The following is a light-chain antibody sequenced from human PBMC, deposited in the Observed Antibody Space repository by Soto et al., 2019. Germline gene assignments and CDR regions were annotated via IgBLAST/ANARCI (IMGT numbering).Light chain of an antibody. CDR3: SSYTSSSTPVV. V-gene: IGLV2-14*01. CDR2: EVS. CDR1: SSDVGGYSF. J-gene: IGLJ2*01. Sequence: QSVLTQPASVSGSPGQSITISCTGTSSDVGGYSFVSWYQQHPGKAPKLMIYEVSYRPSGISNRFSGSKSGNTASLTISGLQAEDEADYYCSSYTSSSTPVVFGGGTKLTVL.